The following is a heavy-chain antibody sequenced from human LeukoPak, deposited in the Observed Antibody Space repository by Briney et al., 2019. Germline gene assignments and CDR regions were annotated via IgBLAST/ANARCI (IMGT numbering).Heavy chain of an antibody. J-gene: IGHJ4*02. V-gene: IGHV4-39*01. CDR3: ARGRYYYDSSGYNDFDY. CDR1: GGSVSSTRQY. Sequence: SETLSLTCAVPGGSVSSTRQYWGWIRQAPGTGPASLGNIYYGGRTYYTPSLKRRVTISVDTSKNQFSLKLNSVTATDTAVYYCARGRYYYDSSGYNDFDYWGQGTLVTVSS. CDR2: IYYGGRT. D-gene: IGHD3-22*01.